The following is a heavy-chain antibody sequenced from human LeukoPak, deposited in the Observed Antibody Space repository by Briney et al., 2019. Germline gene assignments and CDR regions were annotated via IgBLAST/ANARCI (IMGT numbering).Heavy chain of an antibody. V-gene: IGHV4-59*01. J-gene: IGHJ4*02. D-gene: IGHD7-27*01. CDR2: IYYSGST. Sequence: SETLSLTCTVSGGSISSYYWSWIRQPPGKGLEWIGYIYYSGSTNYNPSLKGRVTISVDTSKNQFSLKLSSVTAADTAVYYCARGRTGEIDYWGQGTLVTVSS. CDR3: ARGRTGEIDY. CDR1: GGSISSYY.